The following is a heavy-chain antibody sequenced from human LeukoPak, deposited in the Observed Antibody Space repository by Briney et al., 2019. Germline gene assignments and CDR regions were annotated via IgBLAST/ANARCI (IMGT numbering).Heavy chain of an antibody. Sequence: PGRSLRLSCAASGFTFSNSAMHWVRQAPGKGLEWVAVFSRDGTNRYYRDSVKGRFTISRDNSKNTLYLQMNSLRAEDTAVYYCARLVGPVADYWGQGTLVTVSS. CDR1: GFTFSNSA. J-gene: IGHJ4*02. D-gene: IGHD6-19*01. CDR2: FSRDGTNR. CDR3: ARLVGPVADY. V-gene: IGHV3-30*10.